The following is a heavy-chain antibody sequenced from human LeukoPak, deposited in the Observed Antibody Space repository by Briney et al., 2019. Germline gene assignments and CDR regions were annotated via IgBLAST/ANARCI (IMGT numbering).Heavy chain of an antibody. J-gene: IGHJ4*02. Sequence: PGGSLRLSCAASGFTFSNYAMNWVRQAPGKGLEWVSAISGSGGSTSYADSVKGRFTTSRDNSKNTLFLQMNSLRAEDTAVYYCAKERSFGTWLGDYWGQGTLVTVSS. CDR1: GFTFSNYA. V-gene: IGHV3-23*01. CDR2: ISGSGGST. D-gene: IGHD2/OR15-2a*01. CDR3: AKERSFGTWLGDY.